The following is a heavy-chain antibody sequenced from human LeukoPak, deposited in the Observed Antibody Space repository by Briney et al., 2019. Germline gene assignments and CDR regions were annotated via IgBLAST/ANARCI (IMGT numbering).Heavy chain of an antibody. Sequence: ASVKVSCKASGGTLSSYAISWVRQAPGQGLEWMGGIIPIFGTANYAQKFQGRVTITADESTSTAYMELSSLRSEDTAVYYCARRYYYDSSGYFGTYYYYGMDVWGQGTTVTVSS. CDR2: IIPIFGTA. J-gene: IGHJ6*02. CDR1: GGTLSSYA. V-gene: IGHV1-69*13. D-gene: IGHD3-22*01. CDR3: ARRYYYDSSGYFGTYYYYGMDV.